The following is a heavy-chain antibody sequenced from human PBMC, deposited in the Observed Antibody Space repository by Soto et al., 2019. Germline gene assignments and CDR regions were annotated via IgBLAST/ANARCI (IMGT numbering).Heavy chain of an antibody. CDR3: AREFPLAYCGGDCYPLDY. CDR1: GYTFTSSY. D-gene: IGHD2-21*02. V-gene: IGHV1-46*01. J-gene: IGHJ4*02. Sequence: ASVKLTCKAAGYTFTSSYMHWVRQAPRQGLEWMGIINPSGGSTSYAQKFQGRVTMTRDTSTSTVYMELSSLRSEDTAVYYCAREFPLAYCGGDCYPLDYWGQGTLVTVSS. CDR2: INPSGGST.